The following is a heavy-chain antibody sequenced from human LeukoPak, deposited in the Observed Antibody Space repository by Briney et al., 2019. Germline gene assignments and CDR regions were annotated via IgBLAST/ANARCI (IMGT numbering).Heavy chain of an antibody. J-gene: IGHJ4*02. CDR2: IACKGKNYAT. CDR1: GFNFSASA. CDR3: SRSGGDGATGE. Sequence: PGESLRLSCGTSGFNFSASAINWVRQASGKGLGWVGRIACKGKNYATEYAASVKGRFTISRDDSKNTAYLQMNSLKTEDTAVYYCSRSGGDGATGEWGQGTLVTVSS. D-gene: IGHD1-26*01. V-gene: IGHV3-73*01.